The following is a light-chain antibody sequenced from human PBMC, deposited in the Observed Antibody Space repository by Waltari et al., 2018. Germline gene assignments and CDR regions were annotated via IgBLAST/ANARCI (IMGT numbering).Light chain of an antibody. J-gene: IGLJ1*01. V-gene: IGLV2-23*02. CDR2: EVT. CDR1: SGDIGRFDL. Sequence: QSALTQPASVSGSPGQSITISCPGSSGDIGRFDLVSWYQQHPGRAPKLIIYEVTKRPSGVSNRFSASKSGNTASLTISGLQAEDEADYHCCSYAGSSTYSYVFGPGTKVSVL. CDR3: CSYAGSSTYSYV.